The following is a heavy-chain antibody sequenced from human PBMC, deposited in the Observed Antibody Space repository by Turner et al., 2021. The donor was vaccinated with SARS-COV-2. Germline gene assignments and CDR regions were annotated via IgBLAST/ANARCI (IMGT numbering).Heavy chain of an antibody. J-gene: IGHJ5*02. Sequence: QLQLHESGPGLVMPRETPSLPCTGPGSSISSSSYYWGWIRQPPGKGLEWIGRIYNSGSTYYNPALKRPVTITVNTSKNQYSQKLNSVTAADTAVYFCAKHWEVAAAAYMARFDPWGQGTLVTVSS. V-gene: IGHV4-39*01. CDR3: AKHWEVAAAAYMARFDP. CDR2: IYNSGST. D-gene: IGHD6-13*01. CDR1: GSSISSSSYY.